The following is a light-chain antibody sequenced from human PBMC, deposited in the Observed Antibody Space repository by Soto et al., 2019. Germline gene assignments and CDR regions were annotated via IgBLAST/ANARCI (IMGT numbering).Light chain of an antibody. Sequence: QSVLTQPPSASGTPGQRVTISCSGSNSNIGGNSVNWYKQLPLRAPKLLIYSNNQRPSGVPDRFSGSQSGTSASMAISGVRSEDEADYYWAAWDDSLPAWVFGGGTKVTVL. J-gene: IGLJ3*02. CDR1: NSNIGGNS. CDR2: SNN. CDR3: AAWDDSLPAWV. V-gene: IGLV1-47*02.